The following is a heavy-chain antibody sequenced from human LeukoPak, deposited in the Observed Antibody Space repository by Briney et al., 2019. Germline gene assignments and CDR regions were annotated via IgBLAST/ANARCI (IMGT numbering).Heavy chain of an antibody. CDR2: ISAYNGNT. V-gene: IGHV1-18*01. CDR1: GYTFTSYG. CDR3: ARDTISYYYDSSGYGDYFDY. D-gene: IGHD3-22*01. Sequence: ASVTVSFTASGYTFTSYGISWVRQAPGQGLEWMGWISAYNGNTNYAQKLQGRVTMTTDTSTSTAYMELRSLRSDDTAVYYCARDTISYYYDSSGYGDYFDYWGQGTLVTVSS. J-gene: IGHJ4*02.